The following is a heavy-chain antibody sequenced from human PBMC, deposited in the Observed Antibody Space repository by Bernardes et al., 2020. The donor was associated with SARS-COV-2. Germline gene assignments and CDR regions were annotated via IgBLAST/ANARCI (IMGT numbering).Heavy chain of an antibody. CDR2: INPDGSNI. Sequence: GGSLRLSCAASGFTFSTYWMHWVRQVPGKGLAWVSRINPDGSNIAYADSVKDRFTISRDNMKNTLYLQMRSLRAEDMAVYYCARGSTWTGSSPFDDWGQGTLVTVSS. J-gene: IGHJ4*02. D-gene: IGHD3-10*01. CDR1: GFTFSTYW. V-gene: IGHV3-74*01. CDR3: ARGSTWTGSSPFDD.